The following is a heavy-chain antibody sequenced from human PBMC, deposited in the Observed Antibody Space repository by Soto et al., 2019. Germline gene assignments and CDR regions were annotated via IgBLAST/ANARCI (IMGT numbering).Heavy chain of an antibody. Sequence: QVQLVESGGGVVQPGRSLRLSCAASGFTLSHIGMHWVRQAPGKGLEWVAVLWYDGSKVYYGDAVKGRFTISRDNSKNTLYLQMNSLRGDDTALYYCVRGRPHAVSTLPLFDYWGQGTLVTVSS. V-gene: IGHV3-33*01. CDR3: VRGRPHAVSTLPLFDY. CDR1: GFTLSHIG. J-gene: IGHJ4*02. CDR2: LWYDGSKV. D-gene: IGHD2-15*01.